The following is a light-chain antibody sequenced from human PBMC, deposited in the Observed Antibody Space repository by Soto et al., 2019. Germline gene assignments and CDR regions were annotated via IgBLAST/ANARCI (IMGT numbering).Light chain of an antibody. J-gene: IGLJ3*02. Sequence: QSALTQPASVSGSPGQSITISCTGTNSDVGNYDLVSWYEHHPGKAPRLIIFEVTKRPSGGSDRFSGSKSGNTASLTISGLQAEDEGDYFCSSYSGSTIEVFGGGTKLTVL. CDR3: SSYSGSTIEV. V-gene: IGLV2-23*02. CDR1: NSDVGNYDL. CDR2: EVT.